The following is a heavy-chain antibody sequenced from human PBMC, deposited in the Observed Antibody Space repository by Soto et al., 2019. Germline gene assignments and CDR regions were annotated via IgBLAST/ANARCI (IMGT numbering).Heavy chain of an antibody. J-gene: IGHJ4*02. CDR1: GSTFSSYA. V-gene: IGHV1-69*01. Sequence: QVQLVQSGAEVKKPGSSVKVSCKASGSTFSSYAISWVRQAPGQGLEWMGGFIPIFGTANYAQKFQGRVTITADESTSTAYMELSSLRSEDTAVYYCARPRITIFGVVHPLDYWGQGTLVTVSS. CDR2: FIPIFGTA. CDR3: ARPRITIFGVVHPLDY. D-gene: IGHD3-3*01.